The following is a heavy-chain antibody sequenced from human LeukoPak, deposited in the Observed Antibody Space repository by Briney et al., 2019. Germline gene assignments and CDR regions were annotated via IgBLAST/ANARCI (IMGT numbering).Heavy chain of an antibody. Sequence: PGGSLRLSCAASGFTFSNCWMNWVRQAPGKGLEWVGRIKSKSDGETTDYAAPVKGRFIISRDDSKNTLYLQMNSLKTEDTAVYYCTANDTYYYDSSGYFQPFDCWGQGTLVTVSS. CDR3: TANDTYYYDSSGYFQPFDC. CDR2: IKSKSDGETT. J-gene: IGHJ4*02. V-gene: IGHV3-15*01. D-gene: IGHD3-22*01. CDR1: GFTFSNCW.